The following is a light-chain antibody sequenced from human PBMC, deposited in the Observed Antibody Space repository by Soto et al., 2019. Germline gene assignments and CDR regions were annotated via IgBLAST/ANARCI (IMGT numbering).Light chain of an antibody. CDR2: AAS. J-gene: IGKJ1*01. CDR3: QKSYSSPPT. V-gene: IGKV1-39*01. CDR1: QGISNH. Sequence: DIQITQSPSSLSASVGDRVTITFLASQGISNHLNWYQQKPGKAPKLLIFAASSLQSGVPSRFSGSRSGPDFTLTISSLQPEDFATYYCQKSYSSPPTFGQGTKVDIK.